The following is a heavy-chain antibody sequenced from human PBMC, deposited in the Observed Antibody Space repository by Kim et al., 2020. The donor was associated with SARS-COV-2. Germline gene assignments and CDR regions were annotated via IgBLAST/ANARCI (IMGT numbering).Heavy chain of an antibody. CDR3: VRGGTSCVMGGTTVLFDY. V-gene: IGHV3-11*06. Sequence: VKGRFTIPRDNAKKSMYLQMSSLRAEDTAVYYCVRGGTSCVMGGTTVLFDYWGQGTLVTVSS. D-gene: IGHD1-26*01. J-gene: IGHJ4*02.